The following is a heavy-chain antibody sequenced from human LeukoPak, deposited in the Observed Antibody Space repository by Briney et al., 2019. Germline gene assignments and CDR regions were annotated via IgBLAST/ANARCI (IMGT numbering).Heavy chain of an antibody. V-gene: IGHV1-3*01. D-gene: IGHD3-10*01. Sequence: ASVKVSCKASGYTFTTFPIHWVRQAPGQGLEWIGWLNPGNGDTASSQQFQGRVTMTRDTSATTAYMEVSSLASEDTAVYYCARKGYCSSGSYHFDHWGQGTLVTVSS. CDR1: GYTFTTFP. CDR2: LNPGNGDT. J-gene: IGHJ4*02. CDR3: ARKGYCSSGSYHFDH.